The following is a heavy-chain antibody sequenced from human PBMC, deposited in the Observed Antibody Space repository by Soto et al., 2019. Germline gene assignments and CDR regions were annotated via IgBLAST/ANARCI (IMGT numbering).Heavy chain of an antibody. V-gene: IGHV1-18*01. J-gene: IGHJ6*02. Sequence: GSSVKVSCKASGYTFTSYGISWVRQAPGQGLEWMGWISAYNGNTNYAQKLQGRVTMTTDTSTSTAYMELSSLRSEDTAVYYCARSQGSSTSLEIYYYYYYGMDVSGQGTTDIVSS. D-gene: IGHD2-2*01. CDR3: ARSQGSSTSLEIYYYYYYGMDV. CDR1: GYTFTSYG. CDR2: ISAYNGNT.